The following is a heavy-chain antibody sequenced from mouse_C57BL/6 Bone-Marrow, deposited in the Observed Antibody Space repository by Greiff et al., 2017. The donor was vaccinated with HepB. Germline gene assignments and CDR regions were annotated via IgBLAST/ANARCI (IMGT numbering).Heavy chain of an antibody. CDR2: IYPRDGST. CDR3: ARYYGSSYGTWFAY. J-gene: IGHJ3*01. CDR1: GYTFTSYD. Sequence: VKLQESGPELVKPGASVKLSCKASGYTFTSYDINWVKQRPGQGLEWIGWIYPRDGSTKYNEKFKGKATLTVDTSSSTAYMELHSLTSEDSAVYFCARYYGSSYGTWFAYWGQGTLVTVSA. V-gene: IGHV1-85*01. D-gene: IGHD1-1*01.